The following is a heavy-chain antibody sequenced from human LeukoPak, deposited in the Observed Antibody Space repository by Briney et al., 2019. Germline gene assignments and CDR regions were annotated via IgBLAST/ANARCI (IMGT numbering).Heavy chain of an antibody. V-gene: IGHV4-59*01. Sequence: SETLSLTCTVSGGSISSYYWSWIRQSPGKGLEWIGYIYYSGSTNYNPSLKSRVTISVDTSKNQFSLKLNSVTAADTAVYYCARGPGTSGYFGHRFDPWGQGTLVTVSS. CDR2: IYYSGST. CDR1: GGSISSYY. J-gene: IGHJ5*02. CDR3: ARGPGTSGYFGHRFDP. D-gene: IGHD5-12*01.